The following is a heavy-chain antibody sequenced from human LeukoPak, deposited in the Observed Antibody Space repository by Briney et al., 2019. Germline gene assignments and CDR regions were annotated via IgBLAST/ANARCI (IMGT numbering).Heavy chain of an antibody. Sequence: GASVKVSCKASGYTFSIYYMHWVRQAPGQGLEWMGIIKPSDGSTNYAQKFQGRVTMTRNTSISTAYMELSSLRSEDTAVYYCARGHYGSGRRYIGYWGQGTLVTVSS. CDR1: GYTFSIYY. D-gene: IGHD3-10*01. CDR2: IKPSDGST. V-gene: IGHV1-46*01. CDR3: ARGHYGSGRRYIGY. J-gene: IGHJ4*02.